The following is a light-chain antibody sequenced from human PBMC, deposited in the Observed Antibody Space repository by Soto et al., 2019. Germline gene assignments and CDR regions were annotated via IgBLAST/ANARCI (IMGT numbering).Light chain of an antibody. CDR3: QKYGSSPQT. CDR2: GAS. Sequence: EIGLTQSPGTLSLSPGERATLSCRASQSVSSSYLAWYQQKPGQAPRLLIYGASSRATGISDRFSGSGSGTDFTLTISRLEPEDFAVYYCQKYGSSPQTFGQGTKLEIK. J-gene: IGKJ2*01. V-gene: IGKV3-20*01. CDR1: QSVSSSY.